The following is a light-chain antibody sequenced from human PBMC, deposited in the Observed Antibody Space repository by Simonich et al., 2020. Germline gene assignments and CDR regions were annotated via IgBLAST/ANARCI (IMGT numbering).Light chain of an antibody. J-gene: IGKJ4*01. Sequence: VLTQSPGTLSLSPGARATLSCRASQSVRSSYLALHQQQPGLAPRLLIYDASRKATGIPDRFSCSASRSDVTLTSSRLGPEDFAVYYGQQYGSSLTFGRGTKVEIK. V-gene: IGKV3D-20*01. CDR2: DAS. CDR3: QQYGSSLT. CDR1: QSVRSSY.